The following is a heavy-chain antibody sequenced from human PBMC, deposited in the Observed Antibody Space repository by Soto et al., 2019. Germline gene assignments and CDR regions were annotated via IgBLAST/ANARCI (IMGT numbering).Heavy chain of an antibody. J-gene: IGHJ6*03. CDR3: ARESGGATATLDYYYFYMDV. V-gene: IGHV1-2*04. Sequence: QVQLVQSGAEVRKPGASVTVSCSSSGDSFNDYYIHWVRQAPGQGFEWMGWINHNVGVTKYAQKFQGWVSRTRDTSIRTVYMQLSRLRSDDTAVYYCARESGGATATLDYYYFYMDVWGTGTTVTVSS. D-gene: IGHD1-26*01. CDR2: INHNVGVT. CDR1: GDSFNDYY.